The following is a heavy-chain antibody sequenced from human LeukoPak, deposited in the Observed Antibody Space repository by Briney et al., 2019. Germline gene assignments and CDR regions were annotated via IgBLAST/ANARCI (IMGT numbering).Heavy chain of an antibody. D-gene: IGHD6-13*01. CDR3: ARSIAAAGGYMDV. CDR1: GYTFTSYG. J-gene: IGHJ6*03. Sequence: GASVKVSCKASGYTFTSYGISWVRQAPGQGLEWMGWINPNSGGTNYAQKFQGRVTMTRDTSISTAYMELSRLRSDDTAVYYCARSIAAAGGYMDVWGKGTTVTISS. CDR2: INPNSGGT. V-gene: IGHV1-2*02.